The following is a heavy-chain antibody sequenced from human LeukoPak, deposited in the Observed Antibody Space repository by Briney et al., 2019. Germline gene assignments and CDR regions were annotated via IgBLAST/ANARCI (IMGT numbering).Heavy chain of an antibody. V-gene: IGHV7-4-1*02. CDR3: AIGTDNTDDYGDGLDAFDI. CDR1: GYTFTSYA. CDR2: INTNTGNP. Sequence: GASVKVSCKASGYTFTSYAMNWVRQAPGQGLEWMGWINTNTGNPTYAQGFTGRFVFSLDTSVSTAYLQISSLKAEDTAVYYCAIGTDNTDDYGDGLDAFDIWGQGTMVTVSS. J-gene: IGHJ3*02. D-gene: IGHD4-17*01.